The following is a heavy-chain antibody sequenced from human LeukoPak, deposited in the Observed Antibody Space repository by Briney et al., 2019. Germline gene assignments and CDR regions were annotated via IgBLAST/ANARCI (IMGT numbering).Heavy chain of an antibody. J-gene: IGHJ2*01. CDR1: GFTFSSYA. D-gene: IGHD4-17*01. CDR2: ISGIGGST. CDR3: AKEGDYGYWYFDL. Sequence: SGGSLRLSCAASGFTFSSYAMTWVRQPPGKELEWVSAISGIGGSTYYADSVKGRFTISRDNSKNTLYLQMNSLRAEDTAVYYCAKEGDYGYWYFDLWGRGTLVTVSS. V-gene: IGHV3-23*01.